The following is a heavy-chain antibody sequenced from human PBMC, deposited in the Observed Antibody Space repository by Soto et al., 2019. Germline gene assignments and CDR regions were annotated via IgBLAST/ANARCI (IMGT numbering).Heavy chain of an antibody. Sequence: ASVKVSCKASGGTFSSYTFSWVRQAPGQGLEWMGRIVPILGIGNYAQKFQGSVTITADKSTSTAYMELSSLRSEDTAVYYCAREIAVAGKTSDVFDIWGQGTMVTVSS. CDR2: IVPILGIG. D-gene: IGHD6-19*01. CDR1: GGTFSSYT. CDR3: AREIAVAGKTSDVFDI. J-gene: IGHJ3*02. V-gene: IGHV1-69*02.